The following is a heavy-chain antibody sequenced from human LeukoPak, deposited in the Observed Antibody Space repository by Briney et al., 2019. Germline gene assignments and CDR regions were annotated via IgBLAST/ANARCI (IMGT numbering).Heavy chain of an antibody. CDR3: ARYSSGWRSFDI. CDR2: IYYSGST. D-gene: IGHD6-19*01. V-gene: IGHV4-59*01. J-gene: IGHJ3*02. Sequence: SETLSLTCTVSGGSISSYYWSWIRQPPGKGLEWIGYIYYSGSTNYNPSLKSRVTISVDTSKNQFSLNLSSVTAADTAVYYCARYSSGWRSFDIWGQGTMATVSS. CDR1: GGSISSYY.